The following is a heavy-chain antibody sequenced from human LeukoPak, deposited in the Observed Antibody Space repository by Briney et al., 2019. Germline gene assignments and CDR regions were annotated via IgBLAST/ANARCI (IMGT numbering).Heavy chain of an antibody. J-gene: IGHJ4*02. D-gene: IGHD2-2*01. Sequence: GGSLRLSCAASGFIFSSYAMSWVRKAPGKGLEWVSTISGSGGSTYYADSVKGRFTISRDNSKNTVYLQMNSLRAEDTAVYFCARDYLYAFDYWGQGTLVTVSS. CDR2: ISGSGGST. CDR3: ARDYLYAFDY. V-gene: IGHV3-23*01. CDR1: GFIFSSYA.